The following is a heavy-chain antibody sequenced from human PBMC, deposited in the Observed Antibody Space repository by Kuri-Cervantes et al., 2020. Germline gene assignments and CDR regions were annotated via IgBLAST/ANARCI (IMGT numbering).Heavy chain of an antibody. V-gene: IGHV3-48*01. CDR1: GFTFSSYS. CDR3: ARDVTMPFDY. D-gene: IGHD2-2*01. J-gene: IGHJ4*02. Sequence: GESLKISCAASGFTFSSYSMNWVRQAPGKGLEWVSYISSSSSTIYYADSVKGRFTISRDNAKNSLYLQMNSLRADDTAVYYCARDVTMPFDYWGQGTLVTVSS. CDR2: ISSSSSTI.